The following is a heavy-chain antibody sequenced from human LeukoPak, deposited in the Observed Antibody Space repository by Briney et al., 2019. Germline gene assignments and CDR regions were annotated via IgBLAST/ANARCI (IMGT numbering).Heavy chain of an antibody. CDR3: ARRVAGTTVTTIDAFDI. J-gene: IGHJ3*02. D-gene: IGHD4-17*01. CDR2: ISSSGSTI. Sequence: PGGSLRLSCAASGFTFSSYEMNWVRQAPGKGLEWVSYISSSGSTIYYADSVKGRFTISRDNAKNSLYLQMNSLRAEDTAVYYCARRVAGTTVTTIDAFDIWGQGTMVTVSS. V-gene: IGHV3-48*03. CDR1: GFTFSSYE.